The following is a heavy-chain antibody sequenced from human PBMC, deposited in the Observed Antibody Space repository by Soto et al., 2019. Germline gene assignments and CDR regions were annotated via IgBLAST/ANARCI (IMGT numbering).Heavy chain of an antibody. CDR1: GGSLTKYY. Sequence: SETLSVTCTVSGGSLTKYYWSWIRQPAGKGLEWIGRISTSGNVVSKASLRSRLTMSVDTSKNQFSLRLTSVTAADTAVYYCARDNNDFWSLYPLAFDYWGQGALVTVS. CDR3: ARDNNDFWSLYPLAFDY. J-gene: IGHJ4*02. D-gene: IGHD3-3*01. V-gene: IGHV4-4*07. CDR2: ISTSGNV.